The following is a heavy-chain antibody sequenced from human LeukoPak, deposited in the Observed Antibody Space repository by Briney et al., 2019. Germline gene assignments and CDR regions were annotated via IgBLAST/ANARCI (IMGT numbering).Heavy chain of an antibody. CDR2: IYSSGST. V-gene: IGHV4-59*11. D-gene: IGHD2-15*01. J-gene: IGHJ4*02. CDR1: GGSISSQY. CDR3: ARSFCSGGSCYLYYFDY. Sequence: SETLSLTCTVSGGSISSQYWSWIRQPPGKGLEWIGYIYSSGSTKYNPSLQSRITISVGTSKNQFSLKLNYVTAADTAVYYCARSFCSGGSCYLYYFDYWGQGTLVTVSS.